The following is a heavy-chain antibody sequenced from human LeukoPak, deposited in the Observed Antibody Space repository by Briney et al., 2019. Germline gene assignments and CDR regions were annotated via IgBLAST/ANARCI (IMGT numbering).Heavy chain of an antibody. CDR1: GFTFSIYW. V-gene: IGHV3-74*01. Sequence: QAGGSLRLSCAASGFTFSIYWMHWVRQAPGKGLVWVARINIDGTTTTYADSVKGRFTISRDNSKNTLYLQMNSLRAEDTAVYYCAKDGTISLLTGLVEARMDVWGQGTTVTVSS. D-gene: IGHD3-9*01. J-gene: IGHJ6*02. CDR2: INIDGTTT. CDR3: AKDGTISLLTGLVEARMDV.